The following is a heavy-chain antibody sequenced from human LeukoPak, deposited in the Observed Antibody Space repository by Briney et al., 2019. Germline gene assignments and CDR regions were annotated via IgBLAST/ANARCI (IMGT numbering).Heavy chain of an antibody. CDR1: GYTLTELS. D-gene: IGHD2-2*01. CDR3: ATEVVVPAATYWFDP. V-gene: IGHV1-24*01. J-gene: IGHJ5*02. Sequence: ASVKVSCKVSGYTLTELSMHWVRQAPGKGLEWMGGFDPEDGETIYAQKFQGRVTVTEDTSTDTAYMELSSLRSEDTAVYYCATEVVVPAATYWFDPWGQGTLVTVSS. CDR2: FDPEDGET.